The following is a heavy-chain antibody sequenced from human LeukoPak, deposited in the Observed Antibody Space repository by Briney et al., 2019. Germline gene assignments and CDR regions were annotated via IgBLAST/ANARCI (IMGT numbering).Heavy chain of an antibody. CDR1: GFSFGNYA. Sequence: GGSLRLSCATSGFSFGNYAMNWVRQAPGKGLEWVSGISASGGTTYYADSVRGRFTISRDNSKNTLYLQMNSLRAEDTAVYYCASTSGSYYYYYGMDVWGQGTTVTVSS. J-gene: IGHJ6*02. D-gene: IGHD1-26*01. CDR3: ASTSGSYYYYYGMDV. CDR2: ISASGGTT. V-gene: IGHV3-23*01.